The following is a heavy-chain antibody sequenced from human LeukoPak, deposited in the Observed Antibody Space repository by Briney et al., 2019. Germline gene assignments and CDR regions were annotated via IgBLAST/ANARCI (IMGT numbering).Heavy chain of an antibody. J-gene: IGHJ5*02. CDR2: INGSSSDT. CDR1: GFTFSDYY. D-gene: IGHD2-15*01. V-gene: IGHV3-11*03. Sequence: GGSLRLSCAASGFTFSDYYMTWIRQAPGRGHEWISYINGSSSDTKYADSVKGRFTISRDNAKNSVYLLMNSLRAEDTAVYYCARRGTTYCTVDSCHPDWFDPWGQGTLVTVSS. CDR3: ARRGTTYCTVDSCHPDWFDP.